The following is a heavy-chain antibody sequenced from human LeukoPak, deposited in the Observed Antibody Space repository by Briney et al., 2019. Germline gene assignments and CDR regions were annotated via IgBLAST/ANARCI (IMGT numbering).Heavy chain of an antibody. CDR1: GYSFTSYW. D-gene: IGHD5-18*01. J-gene: IGHJ6*02. CDR2: IYPGDSDT. Sequence: GESLKISCKGSGYSFTSYWIGWVRQMPGKGLEWMGIIYPGDSDTRYSPSFQGQVTISADKSISTAYLQWSSLKASDTAMYYCARGLRGYSYDVYYYYGMDVWGQGTTVTVSS. V-gene: IGHV5-51*01. CDR3: ARGLRGYSYDVYYYYGMDV.